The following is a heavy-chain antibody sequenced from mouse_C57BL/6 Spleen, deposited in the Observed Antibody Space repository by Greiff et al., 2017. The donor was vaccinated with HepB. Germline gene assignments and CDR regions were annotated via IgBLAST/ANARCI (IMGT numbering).Heavy chain of an antibody. D-gene: IGHD2-3*01. Sequence: VQLKESGGGLVQPGGSLKLSCAASGFTFSDYYMYWVRQTPEKRLEWVAYISNGGGSTYYPDTVKGRFTISRDNAKNTLYLQMSRLKSEDTAMYYCARHRDGYWYFDVWGTGTTVTVSS. CDR2: ISNGGGST. CDR1: GFTFSDYY. V-gene: IGHV5-12*01. J-gene: IGHJ1*03. CDR3: ARHRDGYWYFDV.